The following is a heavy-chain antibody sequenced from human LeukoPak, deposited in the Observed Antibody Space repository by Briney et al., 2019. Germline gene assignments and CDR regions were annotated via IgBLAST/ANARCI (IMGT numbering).Heavy chain of an antibody. D-gene: IGHD3-22*01. Sequence: SETLSLTCTVSGGSISSYYWSWIRQPAGKGLEWIGRIYTSGSTNYNPSLKSRVTMLVDTSKNQFSLKLSSVTAADTAVYYCAREVLRYYYDSSGYFDYWGQGTLVTVSS. CDR1: GGSISSYY. CDR2: IYTSGST. V-gene: IGHV4-4*07. CDR3: AREVLRYYYDSSGYFDY. J-gene: IGHJ4*02.